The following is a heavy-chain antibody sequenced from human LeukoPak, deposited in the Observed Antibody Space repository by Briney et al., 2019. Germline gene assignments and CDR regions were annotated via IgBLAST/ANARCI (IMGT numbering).Heavy chain of an antibody. CDR2: SGSDDNT. Sequence: GGSLRLSCAASGFTFGIYPMSFARQAPGKGLEWVSTSGSDDNTYYADSVKGRFTISRDNSKNTLYLQMNKLRAEDAAVYYCAKDLRGRILRYFDYWGRGTLVTVSS. J-gene: IGHJ4*02. CDR3: AKDLRGRILRYFDY. D-gene: IGHD3-16*01. V-gene: IGHV3-23*01. CDR1: GFTFGIYP.